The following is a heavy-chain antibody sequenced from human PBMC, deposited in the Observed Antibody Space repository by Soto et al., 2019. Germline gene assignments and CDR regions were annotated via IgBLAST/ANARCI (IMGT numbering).Heavy chain of an antibody. CDR2: ISSSSSYI. CDR1: GFTFSSYS. Sequence: GGSLRLSCAASGFTFSSYSMNWVRQAPGKGLEWVSSISSSSSYIYYADSVKGRFTISRDNAKNSLYLQMNSLRAEDTAVYYCAREYYDFWSGRNHDAFDIWGQGTMVTVSS. V-gene: IGHV3-21*01. J-gene: IGHJ3*02. CDR3: AREYYDFWSGRNHDAFDI. D-gene: IGHD3-3*01.